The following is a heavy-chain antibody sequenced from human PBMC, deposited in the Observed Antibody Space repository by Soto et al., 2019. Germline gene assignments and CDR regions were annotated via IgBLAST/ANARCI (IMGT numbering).Heavy chain of an antibody. V-gene: IGHV4-31*03. CDR2: IYYSGST. D-gene: IGHD5-12*01. J-gene: IGHJ4*02. Sequence: SETLSLTCTVSGGSISSGGYYWSWIRQHPGKGLEWIGYIYYSGSTYYNPSLKSRVTISVDTSKNQFSLKLSSVTASDPAVYYCARDHSGWFDYWGQGTLVTVSS. CDR1: GGSISSGGYY. CDR3: ARDHSGWFDY.